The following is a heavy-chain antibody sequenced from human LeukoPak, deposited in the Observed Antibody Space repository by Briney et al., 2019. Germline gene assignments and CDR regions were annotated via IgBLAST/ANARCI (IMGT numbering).Heavy chain of an antibody. V-gene: IGHV4-39*07. J-gene: IGHJ4*02. Sequence: PSETLSLTCTVSGDSISSTSYYWDWIRQPPGKGLEWIGSIYNSGTTYYNPSLKSRVTISVDTSKNQFSLKVSSVTAADTAVYYCARGEGFGWLQSFDYWGQGTLVTVSS. CDR2: IYNSGTT. CDR1: GDSISSTSYY. D-gene: IGHD5-24*01. CDR3: ARGEGFGWLQSFDY.